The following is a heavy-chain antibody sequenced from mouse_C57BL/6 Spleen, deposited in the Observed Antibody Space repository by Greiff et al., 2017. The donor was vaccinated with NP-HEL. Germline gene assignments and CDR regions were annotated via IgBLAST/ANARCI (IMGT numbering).Heavy chain of an antibody. CDR3: ERQRDYYGSSYVWFAY. Sequence: EVMLVESGGDLVKPGGSLKLSCAASGFTFSSYGMSWVRQTPDKRLEWVATISSGGSYTYYPDSVKGRFTISRDNAKNTLYLQMSSLKSEDTAMYYCERQRDYYGSSYVWFAYWGQGTLVTVSA. CDR2: ISSGGSYT. J-gene: IGHJ3*01. D-gene: IGHD1-1*01. CDR1: GFTFSSYG. V-gene: IGHV5-6*01.